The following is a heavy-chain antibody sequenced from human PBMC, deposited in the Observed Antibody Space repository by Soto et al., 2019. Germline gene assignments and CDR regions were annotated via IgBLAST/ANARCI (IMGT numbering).Heavy chain of an antibody. D-gene: IGHD3-10*01. CDR1: GLIPSTNY. CDR3: ARDRPGDEGDAFDI. CDR2: LYSGGST. V-gene: IGHV3-53*02. J-gene: IGHJ3*02. Sequence: EVQLVETGGGLIQPGGSLRLPCAASGLIPSTNYMNWARQAPGKGLEWVSVLYSGGSTHYAGSVKGRFIISRDNSKNTLYLQMNSLRAEDTAVYYCARDRPGDEGDAFDIWGHGTLVTVSS.